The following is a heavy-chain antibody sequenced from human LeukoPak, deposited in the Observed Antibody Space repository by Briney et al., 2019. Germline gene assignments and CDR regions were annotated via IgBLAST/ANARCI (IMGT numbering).Heavy chain of an antibody. CDR1: GFTFSSYG. CDR3: ASSKTTDEFDY. CDR2: ISGTGVST. J-gene: IGHJ4*02. Sequence: GGSLRLSCAASGFTFSSYGMSWVRQAPGKGLEWVSGISGTGVSTYYADSVKGRITISRDDSKNTLYLQMNSLRAEDTAVYYCASSKTTDEFDYWGQGTLVTVSS. V-gene: IGHV3-23*01. D-gene: IGHD4-11*01.